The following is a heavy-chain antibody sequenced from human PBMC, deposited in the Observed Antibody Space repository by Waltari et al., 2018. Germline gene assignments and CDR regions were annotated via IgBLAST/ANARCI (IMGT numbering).Heavy chain of an antibody. V-gene: IGHV3-23*01. CDR3: AREQFYNSGIQGSAFDY. D-gene: IGHD3-10*01. Sequence: EVQLLESGGGLVQPGGSLRLSCAASGFTFSSYAMSWVRQAPGKGLEWGSAISGSGGSTYYADSVKGRFTISRDNSKNTLYLHMNSLRVEDTGVYYCAREQFYNSGIQGSAFDYWGQGTLVTVSS. CDR1: GFTFSSYA. CDR2: ISGSGGST. J-gene: IGHJ4*02.